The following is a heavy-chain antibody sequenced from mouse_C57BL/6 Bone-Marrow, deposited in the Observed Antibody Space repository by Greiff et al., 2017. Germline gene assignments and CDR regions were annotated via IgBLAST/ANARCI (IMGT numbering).Heavy chain of an antibody. Sequence: VQLQQPGAELVKPGASVKMSCKASGYTFTSYWITWVKQRPGQGLEWIGDIYPGSGSTNYNEKFKSKATLTVDTSSSTAYMQLSSLTSEDSAVYYCARWVLRLDYAMDYWGQGTSVTVSS. V-gene: IGHV1-55*01. J-gene: IGHJ4*01. CDR3: ARWVLRLDYAMDY. CDR1: GYTFTSYW. D-gene: IGHD2-3*01. CDR2: IYPGSGST.